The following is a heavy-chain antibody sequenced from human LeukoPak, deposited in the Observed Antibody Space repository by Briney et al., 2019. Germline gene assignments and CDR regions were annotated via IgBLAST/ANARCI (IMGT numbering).Heavy chain of an antibody. CDR2: ISSSGNPI. CDR3: ARSTDGSGSYYYYGMDV. Sequence: GGSLRLSCTASGSTFSDYHMSWIRQAPGRGLEWVSYISSSGNPIHYADSVRGRFTISRDNAKNSLYLHMNSLRAEDAAVYYCARSTDGSGSYYYYGMDVRGQGTTVTVSS. V-gene: IGHV3-11*01. J-gene: IGHJ6*02. CDR1: GSTFSDYH. D-gene: IGHD3-10*01.